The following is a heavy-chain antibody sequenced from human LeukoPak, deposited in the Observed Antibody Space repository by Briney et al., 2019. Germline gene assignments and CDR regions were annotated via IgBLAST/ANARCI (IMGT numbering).Heavy chain of an antibody. V-gene: IGHV3-21*01. CDR3: ARAELMTTVTTYFDY. Sequence: GGSLRLSCAASGFTFSSYSMNWVRQAPGKGLEWVSSITSSGPYIYYADSVKGRFTISRDNAKNSLYLQMNGLRAEDTAVYYCARAELMTTVTTYFDYWGQGTLVTVSS. CDR1: GFTFSSYS. D-gene: IGHD4-17*01. CDR2: ITSSGPYI. J-gene: IGHJ4*02.